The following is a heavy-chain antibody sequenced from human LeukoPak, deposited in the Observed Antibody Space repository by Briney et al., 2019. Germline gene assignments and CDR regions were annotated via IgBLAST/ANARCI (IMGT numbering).Heavy chain of an antibody. J-gene: IGHJ4*02. Sequence: PSETLSLTCAVSGGSFSGYYWNWIRQSPGRGLEWIGEINHSGSTNYNPSLKSRVTISVDTSKNQFSLKLSSVTAADTAVYYCARREGENYFEYWGQGTLVTVSS. CDR2: INHSGST. D-gene: IGHD1-26*01. CDR1: GGSFSGYY. CDR3: ARREGENYFEY. V-gene: IGHV4-34*01.